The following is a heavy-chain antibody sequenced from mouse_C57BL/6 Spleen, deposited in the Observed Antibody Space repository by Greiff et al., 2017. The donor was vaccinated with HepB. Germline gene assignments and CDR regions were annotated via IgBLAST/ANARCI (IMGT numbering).Heavy chain of an antibody. CDR2: IYPGSGNT. J-gene: IGHJ2*01. V-gene: IGHV1-66*01. CDR3: AREGAPYYGSGNNY. Sequence: VQLQQSGPELVKPGASVKISCKASGYSFTSYYIHWVKQRPGQGLEWIGWIYPGSGNTKYNEKFKGKATLTADTSSSTAYMQLSSRTSEDSAVYYCAREGAPYYGSGNNYWGQGTTLTVSS. CDR1: GYSFTSYY. D-gene: IGHD1-1*01.